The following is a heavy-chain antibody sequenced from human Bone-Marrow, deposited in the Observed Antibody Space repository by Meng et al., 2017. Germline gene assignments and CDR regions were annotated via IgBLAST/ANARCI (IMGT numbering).Heavy chain of an antibody. CDR3: AREGYCGGDCHGFDY. CDR1: GGSISSGSYY. J-gene: IGHJ4*02. V-gene: IGHV4-61*02. Sequence: SETLSLTCTVSGGSISSGSYYWSWIRPPAGKGLEWSGRIYTSESTNYNPSLKSRVTISVDTSKNQFSLKLSSVTAADTAVYYCAREGYCGGDCHGFDYWGQGTLVTVSS. CDR2: IYTSEST. D-gene: IGHD2-21*02.